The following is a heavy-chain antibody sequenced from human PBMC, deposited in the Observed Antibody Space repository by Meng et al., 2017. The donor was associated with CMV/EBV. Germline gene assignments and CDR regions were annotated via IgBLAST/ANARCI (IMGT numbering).Heavy chain of an antibody. CDR2: ISSRGDII. CDR3: VFPKGGRGDDAFDI. CDR1: GFTFSGSA. J-gene: IGHJ3*02. Sequence: GGSLRLSCAASGFTFSGSAMHWVRQASGKGLEWVSYISSRGDIIHYADSVKGRFTLSRDNAKNSLYLQMNSLRAEDTAMYYCVFPKGGRGDDAFDIWGQGTMVTVSS. D-gene: IGHD7-27*01. V-gene: IGHV3-48*04.